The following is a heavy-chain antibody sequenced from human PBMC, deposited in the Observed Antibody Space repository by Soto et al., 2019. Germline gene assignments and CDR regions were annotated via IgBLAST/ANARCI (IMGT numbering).Heavy chain of an antibody. D-gene: IGHD3-16*01. CDR2: IYYSGST. J-gene: IGHJ4*02. V-gene: IGHV4-31*03. CDR1: GGSISTGGYY. CDR3: ARGSRLGGDYY. Sequence: SETLSLTCSVSGGSISTGGYYWSWIRQHPGKGLEWIGYIYYSGSTYYNPSLKSRVTMSVDTSKNQFSLKLSSVTAADMAVYYCARGSRLGGDYYWGQGTLVTVSS.